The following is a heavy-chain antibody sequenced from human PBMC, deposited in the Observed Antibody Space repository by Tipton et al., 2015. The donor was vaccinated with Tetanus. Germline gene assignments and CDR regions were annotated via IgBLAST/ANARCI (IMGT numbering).Heavy chain of an antibody. CDR1: GYTFSGYY. Sequence: QLVQSGAEVKKSGASVRVSCTTSGYTFSGYYIHWVRHAPGQGLEWMGWINPNSGGTQFAQRFQGRVSMTRDPSVSTVYMDLSSLRYDDTAVYFCARGGLHSIDLGGYPWFAPWGQGTQVTVSS. D-gene: IGHD5-12*01. CDR3: ARGGLHSIDLGGYPWFAP. CDR2: INPNSGGT. V-gene: IGHV1-2*02. J-gene: IGHJ5*02.